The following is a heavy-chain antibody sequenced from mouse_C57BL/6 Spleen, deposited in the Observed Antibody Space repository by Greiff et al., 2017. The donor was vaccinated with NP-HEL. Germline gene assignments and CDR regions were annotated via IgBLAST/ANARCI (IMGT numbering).Heavy chain of an antibody. Sequence: VQLQQSGPELVKPGASVKISCTASGYTFTDYYMNWVKQSPEKSLEWIGDISPNNGGTSYNQKFKGKATLTVDKSSSTAYMELRSLTSEDSAVYYCAAYDYAMDYWGQGTSVTVSS. V-gene: IGHV1-26*01. CDR1: GYTFTDYY. CDR3: AAYDYAMDY. J-gene: IGHJ4*01. D-gene: IGHD1-1*01. CDR2: ISPNNGGT.